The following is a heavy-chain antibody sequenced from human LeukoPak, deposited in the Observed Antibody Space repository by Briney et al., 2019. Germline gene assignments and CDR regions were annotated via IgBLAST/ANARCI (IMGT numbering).Heavy chain of an antibody. CDR2: ISYDGSNK. CDR1: GFTFSSYA. J-gene: IGHJ4*02. Sequence: PGRSLRLSCAASGFTFSSYAMHWVRQAPGKGLEWVAVISYDGSNKYYADSVKGRFTISRDNSKNTLYLQMNSLRAGDTAVYYCARDSGTTGTFDYWGQGTLVTVSS. V-gene: IGHV3-30-3*01. CDR3: ARDSGTTGTFDY. D-gene: IGHD1-7*01.